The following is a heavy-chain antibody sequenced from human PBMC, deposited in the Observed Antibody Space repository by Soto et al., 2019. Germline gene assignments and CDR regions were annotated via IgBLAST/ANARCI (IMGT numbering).Heavy chain of an antibody. CDR3: ARHLTYCSAGSCYSDFPYYGMDV. CDR2: IFYSGST. CDR1: GGSIISSSYY. D-gene: IGHD2-15*01. J-gene: IGHJ6*02. V-gene: IGHV4-39*01. Sequence: SEALSLTCTVSGGSIISSSYYWGWIRQPPGKGLEWIGSIFYSGSTYYNPSLKSRVTISVDTSKNQFSLKLSSVTAADTAVYYCARHLTYCSAGSCYSDFPYYGMDVWGQGTTVTVS.